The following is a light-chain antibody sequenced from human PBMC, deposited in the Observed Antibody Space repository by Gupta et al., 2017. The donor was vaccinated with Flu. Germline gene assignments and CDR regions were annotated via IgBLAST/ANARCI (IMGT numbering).Light chain of an antibody. V-gene: IGKV1-39*01. CDR1: QNIADY. CDR3: QERDTTPFT. CDR2: GAS. Sequence: DIQMTQSPSSLSASVGDRVTIPCRASQNIADYLNWYRQRPGRAPELLIYGASTLQSGVPSRFSGSASGTDFTLSINMLHPEDFAIYYFQERDTTPFTFGHGTKVD. J-gene: IGKJ3*01.